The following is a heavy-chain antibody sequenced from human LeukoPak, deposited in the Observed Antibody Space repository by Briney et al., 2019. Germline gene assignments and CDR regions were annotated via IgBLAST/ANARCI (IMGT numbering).Heavy chain of an antibody. CDR2: INHSGST. CDR3: ARALTDYVWGSYTSYMDV. V-gene: IGHV4-34*01. Sequence: PSETLSLTCAVYGGSFSGYYWSWIRQPPGKGLEWIGEINHSGSTNYNPSLKSRVTISVDTSKNQFSLKLSSVTAADTAVYYCARALTDYVWGSYTSYMDVWGKGTTVTVSS. CDR1: GGSFSGYY. D-gene: IGHD3-16*01. J-gene: IGHJ6*03.